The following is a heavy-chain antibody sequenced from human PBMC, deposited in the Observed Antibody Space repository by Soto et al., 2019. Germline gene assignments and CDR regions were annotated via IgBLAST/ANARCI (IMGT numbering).Heavy chain of an antibody. Sequence: PSETLSLTCAVYGGSFSGYYWSWIRQPPGKGLEWIGEINHSGSTNYNPSLKSRVTISVDTSKNQFSLKLSSVTAADTAVYYCARGLTVVAARRRWFDPWGQGTLVTVSS. CDR3: ARGLTVVAARRRWFDP. D-gene: IGHD2-15*01. V-gene: IGHV4-34*01. J-gene: IGHJ5*02. CDR1: GGSFSGYY. CDR2: INHSGST.